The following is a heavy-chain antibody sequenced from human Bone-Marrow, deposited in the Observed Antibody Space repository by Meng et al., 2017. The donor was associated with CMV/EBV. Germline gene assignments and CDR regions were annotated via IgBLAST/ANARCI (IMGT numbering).Heavy chain of an antibody. D-gene: IGHD3-3*01. Sequence: GESLKISCAASGFIFSNYEMNWVRQAPGKGLEWVSYISVSGTTIYSADSVRGRFTISRDNAKNSLYLQMNSLRVDETAIYYCARVFQSTFWGGYGTDYWGQGTLVTVSS. CDR1: GFIFSNYE. CDR2: ISVSGTTI. CDR3: ARVFQSTFWGGYGTDY. V-gene: IGHV3-48*03. J-gene: IGHJ4*02.